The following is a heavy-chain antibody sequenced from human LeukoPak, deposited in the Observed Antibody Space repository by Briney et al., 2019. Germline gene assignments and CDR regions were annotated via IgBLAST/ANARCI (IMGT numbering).Heavy chain of an antibody. V-gene: IGHV3-30*04. Sequence: PGRSLRLSCAASGFTFSSYAMHWVRQAPGKGLEWVAVISYDGSNKYYADSMKGRFTISRDNSKNTLYLQMNSLRAEDTAVYYCARDFVAAGTIFDYWGQGTLVTVSS. J-gene: IGHJ4*02. CDR3: ARDFVAAGTIFDY. CDR1: GFTFSSYA. CDR2: ISYDGSNK. D-gene: IGHD6-13*01.